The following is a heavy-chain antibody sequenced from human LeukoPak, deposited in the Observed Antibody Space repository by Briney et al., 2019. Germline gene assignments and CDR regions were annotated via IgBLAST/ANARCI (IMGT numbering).Heavy chain of an antibody. V-gene: IGHV3-7*01. CDR1: GFTFSSYW. J-gene: IGHJ4*02. CDR2: IRQDGSEK. D-gene: IGHD5-18*01. CDR3: ASKLQRGYSYGYQFDY. Sequence: SGGSLRLSCAASGFTFSSYWMSWVRQAPGKGLEWVANIRQDGSEKYYVDSVKGRFTISRDNAKNSLYLQMNSLRAEDTAVYYCASKLQRGYSYGYQFDYWGQGTLVTVSS.